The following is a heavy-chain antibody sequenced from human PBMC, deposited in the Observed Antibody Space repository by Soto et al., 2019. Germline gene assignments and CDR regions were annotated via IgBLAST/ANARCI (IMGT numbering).Heavy chain of an antibody. V-gene: IGHV3-23*01. CDR1: GFSFSSYA. J-gene: IGHJ4*02. CDR2: VSGSDGST. D-gene: IGHD6-13*01. CDR3: AKDRESDAWYEDY. Sequence: PGESLRLSCVASGFSFSSYAMSWVRKAPGKGLEWVSVVSGSDGSTYYADSVKGRFTISRDNSKNTLYLQMNSLRAEDTAVYYCAKDRESDAWYEDYWGQGTLVTVSS.